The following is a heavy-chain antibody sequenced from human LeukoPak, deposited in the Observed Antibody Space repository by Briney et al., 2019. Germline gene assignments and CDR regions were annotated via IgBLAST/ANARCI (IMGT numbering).Heavy chain of an antibody. J-gene: IGHJ6*03. Sequence: GGSLKLSCAASGFNLKTYSINWVRQAPGKGLEWISYITSDSAFMYYADSVKGRFTISRDNAKNSVYLQMHSLRVEDTAVYYCARDLTSAYWTPGGYYYYMDVWGKGTTVTVSS. CDR2: ITSDSAFM. D-gene: IGHD3-16*01. CDR1: GFNLKTYS. V-gene: IGHV3-48*01. CDR3: ARDLTSAYWTPGGYYYYMDV.